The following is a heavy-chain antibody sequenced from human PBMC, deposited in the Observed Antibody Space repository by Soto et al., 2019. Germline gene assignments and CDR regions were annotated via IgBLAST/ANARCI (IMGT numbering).Heavy chain of an antibody. D-gene: IGHD2-2*01. CDR3: ASEKRTMPGSRGYFDY. Sequence: SQTLSLTCAISGDNVSSNIVAWSWIRQSPSRGLEWLGRTLYRSKWHEDYAISMQGRIIINADTSKNQFSLQLNSVTPEDTDVYFCASEKRTMPGSRGYFDYWGQGTLVTVSS. V-gene: IGHV6-1*01. CDR2: TLYRSKWHE. CDR1: GDNVSSNIVA. J-gene: IGHJ4*02.